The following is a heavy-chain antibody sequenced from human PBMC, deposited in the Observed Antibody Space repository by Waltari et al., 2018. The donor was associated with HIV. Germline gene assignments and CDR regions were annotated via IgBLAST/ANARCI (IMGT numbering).Heavy chain of an antibody. CDR1: GFTFSSYA. Sequence: EVQLLESGGGLVQPGGSLRLSCAPSGFTFSSYAMSLVRQAPRKGLEWVSAITVSGGSTYYADSVKGRFTISRDNSKNTLYLQMDSLRAEDTAVYYCARQSLGSFDYWGQGTLVTVSS. CDR2: ITVSGGST. J-gene: IGHJ4*02. CDR3: ARQSLGSFDY. D-gene: IGHD7-27*01. V-gene: IGHV3-23*01.